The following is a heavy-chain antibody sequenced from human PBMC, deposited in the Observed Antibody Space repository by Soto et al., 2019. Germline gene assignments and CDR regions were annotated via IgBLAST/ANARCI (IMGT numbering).Heavy chain of an antibody. Sequence: EVQLLESGGGLVQPGGSLRLSCAASGFTFSSYAMSWVRQAPGKGLEWVSAISGSGGSTYYADSVKGRFTISRDNSKNTLYHQMNSLRPQDKAVYYCATKSDYVAIWGSYQAVGRRNDSWGQGTLVTVSS. CDR1: GFTFSSYA. J-gene: IGHJ4*02. CDR3: ATKSDYVAIWGSYQAVGRRNDS. V-gene: IGHV3-23*01. CDR2: ISGSGGST. D-gene: IGHD3-16*02.